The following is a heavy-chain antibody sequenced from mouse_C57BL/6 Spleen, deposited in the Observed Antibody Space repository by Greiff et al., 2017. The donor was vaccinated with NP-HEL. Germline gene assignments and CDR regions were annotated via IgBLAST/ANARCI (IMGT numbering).Heavy chain of an antibody. Sequence: QVQLQQSGPELVKPGASVKISCKASGYAFSSSWMNWVKQRPGKGLEWIGRIYPGDGDTNYNVKFKGKATLTADKSSSTAYMQLSSLTSEDSAVYFCAREDGSLFAYWGQGTLVTVSA. D-gene: IGHD2-3*01. V-gene: IGHV1-82*01. CDR1: GYAFSSSW. CDR2: IYPGDGDT. J-gene: IGHJ3*01. CDR3: AREDGSLFAY.